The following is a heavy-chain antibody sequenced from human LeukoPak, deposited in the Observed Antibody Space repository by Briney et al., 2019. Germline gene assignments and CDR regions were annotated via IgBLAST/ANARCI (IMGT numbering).Heavy chain of an antibody. CDR1: GGSLSNYY. D-gene: IGHD6-6*01. CDR2: IHHSEST. J-gene: IGHJ6*02. V-gene: IGHV4-59*01. CDR3: ARYCTSSYYYGLDV. Sequence: PSETLSLTCTVSGGSLSNYYWSWIRQPPGKGLEWIGHIHHSESTNYNPSLKSRITISVDTSKNQFSLILSSVTAADTAIYYCARYCTSSYYYGLDVWGQGTTVTVSS.